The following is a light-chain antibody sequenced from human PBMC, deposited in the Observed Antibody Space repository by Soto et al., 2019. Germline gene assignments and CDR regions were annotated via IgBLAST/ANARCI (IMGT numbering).Light chain of an antibody. CDR1: SSDVGGYNY. J-gene: IGLJ2*01. V-gene: IGLV2-14*03. CDR3: SSYTAITTTRV. CDR2: DVS. Sequence: QSALTQPASVSGSPGQSITISCTGTSSDVGGYNYVSWYQQHPGKARQLMIYDVSSRPSGVSLRFSGSKSGNTASLTISGLQAEDEAYYFCSSYTAITTTRVFGGGTKLTVL.